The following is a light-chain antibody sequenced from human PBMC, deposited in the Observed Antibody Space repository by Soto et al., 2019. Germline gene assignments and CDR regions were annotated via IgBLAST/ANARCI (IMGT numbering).Light chain of an antibody. Sequence: IQVTQSPSTLSASVGDRVTITCRASQSISSWLAWYQQKPGTAPKLLIYDASSLESGVPSRFSGSGSGTEFTLTISSLQPDDFATYYCQQYNSYPRTFGQGTKVEIK. V-gene: IGKV1-5*01. J-gene: IGKJ1*01. CDR3: QQYNSYPRT. CDR2: DAS. CDR1: QSISSW.